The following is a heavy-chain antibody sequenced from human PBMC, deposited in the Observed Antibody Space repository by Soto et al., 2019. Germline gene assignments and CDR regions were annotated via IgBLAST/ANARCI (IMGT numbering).Heavy chain of an antibody. Sequence: PSETLSLTCTVSGGSVSSGSYYWSWIPQPPGKGLEWIGYIYYSGSTNYNPSLKSRVTISVDASKNQFSLKLSSVTAADTTVYYCARHPYDFWSGPNYYGMDVWGQGTTVTVSS. CDR1: GGSVSSGSYY. J-gene: IGHJ6*02. CDR2: IYYSGST. V-gene: IGHV4-61*01. D-gene: IGHD3-3*01. CDR3: ARHPYDFWSGPNYYGMDV.